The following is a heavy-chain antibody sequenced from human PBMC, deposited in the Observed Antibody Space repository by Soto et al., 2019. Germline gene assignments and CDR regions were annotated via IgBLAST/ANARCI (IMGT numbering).Heavy chain of an antibody. V-gene: IGHV3-23*01. J-gene: IGHJ4*02. Sequence: EVQLLEAGENVVQPGGSLRLSCVASGFTFSNYVMSWVRQAPGKGLEWVSGISDSDGTTYSAEFVKGRFTISRDNSKNTLYLQMNSLRAEDTAVYYCAKGWQVRGGQFDYWGQGTLVSVSS. CDR2: ISDSDGTT. CDR3: AKGWQVRGGQFDY. CDR1: GFTFSNYV. D-gene: IGHD6-19*01.